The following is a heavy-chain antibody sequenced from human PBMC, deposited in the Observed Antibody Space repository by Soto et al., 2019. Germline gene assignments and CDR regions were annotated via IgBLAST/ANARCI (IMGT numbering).Heavy chain of an antibody. D-gene: IGHD4-17*01. CDR1: GVSISSGGYC. CDR3: AVTTRWFDP. J-gene: IGHJ5*02. V-gene: IGHV4-31*03. CDR2: IYYSGST. Sequence: ASETLSLTCTVSGVSISSGGYCWSWIRQHPGKGLEWIGYIYYSGSTYYNPSLKSRITMSVDTSKNHFSLKLSSVTAADTAVYYCAVTTRWFDPWGQGTLVTVSS.